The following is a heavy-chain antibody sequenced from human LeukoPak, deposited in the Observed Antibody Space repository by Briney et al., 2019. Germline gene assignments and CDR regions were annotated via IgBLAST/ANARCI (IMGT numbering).Heavy chain of an antibody. D-gene: IGHD4-17*01. CDR2: INQDGSLK. V-gene: IGHV3-7*01. CDR1: GFTLSTSW. J-gene: IGHJ4*02. Sequence: GGSLRLSCTASGFTLSTSWMSWVRQAPGRGLEWVASINQDGSLKHYVDSVKGRFTTSRDNVQNSLYLQMNSLRAEDTAVYYCARLYRDVTTFDYWGQGTLVTVSS. CDR3: ARLYRDVTTFDY.